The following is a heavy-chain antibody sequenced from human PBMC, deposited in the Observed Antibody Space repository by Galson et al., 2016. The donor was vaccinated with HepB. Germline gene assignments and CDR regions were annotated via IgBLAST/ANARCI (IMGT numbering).Heavy chain of an antibody. CDR2: ISSDGTDQ. V-gene: IGHV3-30*18. Sequence: SLRLSCAASGFTFSTYGMDWVRQAPGKGLEWVAFISSDGTDQYYADSVKGRFTISRDNSKNTLYLQMNSLRTEDTAVYYCAKWHDDGDYPKYYYYIDVWGKGTTVIVSS. J-gene: IGHJ6*03. CDR3: AKWHDDGDYPKYYYYIDV. CDR1: GFTFSTYG. D-gene: IGHD4-17*01.